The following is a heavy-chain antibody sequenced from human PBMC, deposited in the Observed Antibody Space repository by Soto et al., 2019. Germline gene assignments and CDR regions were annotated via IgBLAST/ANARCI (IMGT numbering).Heavy chain of an antibody. V-gene: IGHV4-59*01. CDR3: AREGSGCYE. Sequence: SETLSLTCSVSGASISSYYYTWIRQTPGKGLEWIGYIYYSGSTNYNPSLKSRVTISVDTSKNQFSLKLSSVTAADTAVYYCAREGSGCYEWGQGTLVTVSS. J-gene: IGHJ4*02. CDR1: GASISSYY. D-gene: IGHD6-19*01. CDR2: IYYSGST.